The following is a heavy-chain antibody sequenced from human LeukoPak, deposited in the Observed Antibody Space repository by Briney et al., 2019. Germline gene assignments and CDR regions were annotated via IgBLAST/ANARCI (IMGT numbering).Heavy chain of an antibody. V-gene: IGHV1-18*01. D-gene: IGHD4-23*01. CDR2: ISAYNGNT. Sequence: ASVKVSCKASGYTFTSYGISWVRQAPGQGLEWMGWISAYNGNTNYAQKLQGRVTTTTDTSTSTAYMELRSLRSDDTAVYYCARDPGGNGKLDAFDIWGQGTMVTVSS. CDR1: GYTFTSYG. CDR3: ARDPGGNGKLDAFDI. J-gene: IGHJ3*02.